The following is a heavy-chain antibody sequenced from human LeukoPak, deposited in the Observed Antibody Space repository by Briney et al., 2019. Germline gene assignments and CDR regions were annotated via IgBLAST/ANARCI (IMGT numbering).Heavy chain of an antibody. D-gene: IGHD6-13*01. J-gene: IGHJ5*02. CDR3: ASTPTIAAAGPNWFDP. V-gene: IGHV4-61*05. CDR2: IYHSGST. Sequence: SETLSLTCTVSGGSISSSSYFWGSIRQPPGKGLEWIGYIYHSGSTNYNPSLKSRVTISVDTSKNQFSLKLSSVTAADTAVYYCASTPTIAAAGPNWFDPWGQGTLVTVSS. CDR1: GGSISSSSYF.